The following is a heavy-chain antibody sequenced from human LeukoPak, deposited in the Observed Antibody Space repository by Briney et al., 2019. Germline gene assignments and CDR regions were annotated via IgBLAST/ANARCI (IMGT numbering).Heavy chain of an antibody. V-gene: IGHV3-9*01. CDR3: ARDEIAAAGTR. J-gene: IGHJ4*02. D-gene: IGHD6-13*01. CDR1: GFTFDDYA. CDR2: ISWNSGSI. Sequence: GRSLRLSCAASGFTFDDYAMHWVRQAPGKGLEWVSGISWNSGSIGYADSVKDRFTISRDNAKNSLYLQMNSLRAEDTAVYYRARDEIAAAGTRWGQGTLVTVSS.